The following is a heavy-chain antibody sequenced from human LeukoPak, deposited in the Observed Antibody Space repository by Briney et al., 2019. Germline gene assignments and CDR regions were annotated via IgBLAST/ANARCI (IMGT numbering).Heavy chain of an antibody. CDR3: ARAVSGTLGGAFDI. Sequence: GASVKVSCRASGYTLIDYFIHWMRQTPGQGLEWLGWINPNSGVTRYAQKFQDRVTMTRDTAAYMELSSLKSDDTAVYYCARAVSGTLGGAFDIWGQGTAVTVSS. J-gene: IGHJ3*02. CDR2: INPNSGVT. D-gene: IGHD1-7*01. CDR1: GYTLIDYF. V-gene: IGHV1-2*02.